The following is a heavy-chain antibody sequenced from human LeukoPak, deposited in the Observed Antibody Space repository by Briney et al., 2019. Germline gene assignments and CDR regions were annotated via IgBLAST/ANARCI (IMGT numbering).Heavy chain of an antibody. D-gene: IGHD4-23*01. CDR3: AKDLYYGGNSYYFDY. Sequence: PGGSLRLSCAASGFTFSSYAMHWVRQAPGKGLEWVAVTWYGGSNKYYADSVKGRFTISRDNSKNTLYLQMNSLRAEDTAIYYCAKDLYYGGNSYYFDYWGQGTLVTVSS. CDR1: GFTFSSYA. J-gene: IGHJ4*02. V-gene: IGHV3-30*02. CDR2: TWYGGSNK.